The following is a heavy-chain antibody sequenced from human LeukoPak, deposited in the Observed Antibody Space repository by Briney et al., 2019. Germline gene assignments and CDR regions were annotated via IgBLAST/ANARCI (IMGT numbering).Heavy chain of an antibody. D-gene: IGHD6-13*01. Sequence: GGSLRLSCAASGFTFSSYWMSWVRQAPGKGLEGVANKKQDGSEKYYVDSVKGRFTISRDNAKNSLYLQMNSLRAEDTAVYYCARDTIAADNWFDPWGQGTLVTVSS. CDR3: ARDTIAADNWFDP. V-gene: IGHV3-7*01. CDR1: GFTFSSYW. J-gene: IGHJ5*02. CDR2: KKQDGSEK.